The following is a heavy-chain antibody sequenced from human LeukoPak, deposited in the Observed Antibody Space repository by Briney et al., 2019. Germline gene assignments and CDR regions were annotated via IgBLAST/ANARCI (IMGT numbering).Heavy chain of an antibody. J-gene: IGHJ1*01. D-gene: IGHD6-13*01. CDR1: GGSFSGYY. Sequence: PSETLSLTCAVYGGSFSGYYWSWIRQPPGKGLEWIGEINHSGSTNYNPSLKSRVTISVDTSKNQFSLKLSSVTAADTAVYYCARRYPEYSSSNFCFFQHWGQGTLVTVSS. CDR3: ARRYPEYSSSNFCFFQH. V-gene: IGHV4-34*01. CDR2: INHSGST.